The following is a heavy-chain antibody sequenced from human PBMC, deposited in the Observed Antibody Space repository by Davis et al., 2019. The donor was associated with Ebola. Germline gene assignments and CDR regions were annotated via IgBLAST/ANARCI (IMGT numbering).Heavy chain of an antibody. CDR2: IRQDGSEE. CDR1: GLAFNTYW. J-gene: IGHJ6*02. V-gene: IGHV3-7*01. D-gene: IGHD3-16*02. CDR3: ARDPIISLIVPSYGMDV. Sequence: GGSLRLSCTASGLAFNTYWMSWVRQAPGKGLEWLANIRQDGSEEYYVDSVKGRFTISRDNAKNSLFLQMNSLRAEDTAVYYCARDPIISLIVPSYGMDVWGPGTTVTVSS.